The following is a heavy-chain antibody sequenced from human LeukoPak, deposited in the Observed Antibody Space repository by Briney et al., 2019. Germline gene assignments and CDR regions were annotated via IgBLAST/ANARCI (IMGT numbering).Heavy chain of an antibody. Sequence: GGSLRLSCSASGFTFSSYAMSWVRQAPGKGLEWVSAIGGSGGTAYYADSVKGRFTISRDNSKNTLYLQMDSLRAEDTAVYYCAKNPFMAPSGNWFDPWGQGTLVTVSS. CDR1: GFTFSSYA. D-gene: IGHD1-1*01. CDR2: IGGSGGTA. V-gene: IGHV3-23*01. J-gene: IGHJ5*02. CDR3: AKNPFMAPSGNWFDP.